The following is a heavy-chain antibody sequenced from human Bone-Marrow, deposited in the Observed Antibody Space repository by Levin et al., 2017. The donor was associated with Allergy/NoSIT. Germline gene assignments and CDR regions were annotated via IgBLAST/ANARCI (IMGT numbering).Heavy chain of an antibody. CDR2: IHHSGGT. J-gene: IGHJ6*03. V-gene: IGHV4-4*02. CDR3: ARHYYYYIDV. CDR1: GGSVSSDNW. Sequence: SETLSLTCVVSGGSVSSDNWWGWVRQSPGKGLEWIAEIHHSGGTNYNPSLKSRVTMSVDKSKNQFSLNLSSVTAADTAVYYCARHYYYYIDVWGKGTTVTVS.